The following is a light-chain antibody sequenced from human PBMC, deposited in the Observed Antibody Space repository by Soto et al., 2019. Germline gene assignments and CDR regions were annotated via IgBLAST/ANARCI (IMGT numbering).Light chain of an antibody. Sequence: EIVLTQSPGTLSLCPGERATLSCRASRGVSSMYLASYQQKPGPAPLLLNGGASSRATSIPDRISGRGSRTYFTLTSSIQEPEDLAVYYFQQDGSSSWTFGQGTKVDIK. CDR3: QQDGSSSWT. J-gene: IGKJ1*01. CDR1: RGVSSMY. V-gene: IGKV3-20*01. CDR2: GAS.